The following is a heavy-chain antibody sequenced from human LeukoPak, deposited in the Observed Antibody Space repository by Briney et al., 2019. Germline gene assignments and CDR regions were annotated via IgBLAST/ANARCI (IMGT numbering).Heavy chain of an antibody. CDR2: ISFDGSDA. V-gene: IGHV3-74*01. CDR1: GFTFSGFW. CDR3: ARVDSGYDRGEYYFDY. Sequence: GGSLRLSCAASGFTFSGFWMHWVRQAPGKGLVWVSCISFDGSDATYADSVKGRFTISRDNAKNSLYLQMNSLRAEDTAVYYCARVDSGYDRGEYYFDYWGQGTLVTVSS. J-gene: IGHJ4*02. D-gene: IGHD5-12*01.